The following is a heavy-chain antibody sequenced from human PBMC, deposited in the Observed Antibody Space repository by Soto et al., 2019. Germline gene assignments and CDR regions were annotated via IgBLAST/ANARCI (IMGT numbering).Heavy chain of an antibody. CDR3: ARGYLGYYFAY. CDR2: ISSSGTTI. Sequence: EVQLVESGGGLVQPGGSLRLSCAASGFTFSTYSMDWGRQAPGKGLEWVSYISSSGTTIYYADSVKGRFTISRDNAKNSLYLQMNSLGAEDTAVYFCARGYLGYYFAYWGQGTLVTVSS. J-gene: IGHJ4*02. D-gene: IGHD5-18*01. CDR1: GFTFSTYS. V-gene: IGHV3-48*01.